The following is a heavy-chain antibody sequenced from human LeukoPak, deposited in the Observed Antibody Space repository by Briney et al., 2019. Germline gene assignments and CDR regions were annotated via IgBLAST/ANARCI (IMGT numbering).Heavy chain of an antibody. CDR3: ARLTSEFGDLDY. CDR2: FYHGGST. CDR1: GYSISTGYY. J-gene: IGHJ4*02. D-gene: IGHD3-10*01. V-gene: IGHV4-38-2*02. Sequence: SETLSLTCTVSGYSISTGYYWDWIRQPPGKGLEWIGTFYHGGSTYYNPSLKSRVTISVDTSKNQFSLRLSSVTAADTAVYYCARLTSEFGDLDYWGQGTLVTVSS.